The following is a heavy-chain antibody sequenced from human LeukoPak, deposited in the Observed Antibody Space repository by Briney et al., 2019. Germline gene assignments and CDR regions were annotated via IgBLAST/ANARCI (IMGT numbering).Heavy chain of an antibody. CDR3: AKGLLRFLEWSGFDP. CDR1: GFTFSSYW. V-gene: IGHV3-74*01. D-gene: IGHD3-3*01. CDR2: INSDGSST. J-gene: IGHJ5*02. Sequence: GGSLRLSCAASGFTFSSYWMHWVRQGPGKGLVWVSRINSDGSSTSYADSVKGRFTISRDNAENTLYLQMSSLRAEDTAVYYCAKGLLRFLEWSGFDPWGQGTLVTVSS.